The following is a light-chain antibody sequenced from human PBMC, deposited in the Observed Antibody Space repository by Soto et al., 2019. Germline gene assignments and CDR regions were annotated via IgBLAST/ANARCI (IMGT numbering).Light chain of an antibody. CDR3: QQYGGSPLVT. Sequence: EIVLTQSPGILSLSPGERATLSCRASQSVSSSSLAWYQQKPGQAPRLLVYGASSRATGIPDRFSGSGSGTDFTLTISSLEPDDFAVYYCQQYGGSPLVTFGQGTNLEIK. V-gene: IGKV3-20*01. CDR2: GAS. J-gene: IGKJ2*01. CDR1: QSVSSSS.